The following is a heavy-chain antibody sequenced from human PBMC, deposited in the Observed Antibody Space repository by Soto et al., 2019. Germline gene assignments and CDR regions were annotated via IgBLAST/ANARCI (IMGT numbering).Heavy chain of an antibody. J-gene: IGHJ3*02. CDR3: ARLHITMVRGVDPNAFDI. Sequence: PSATLSLTCTVPGGSISTSDYYWVWIRQPPGKGLEWIGSIYYSGSTYYNPSLKSRVTMSEDTSKNQFSLKLSSVAATDTAVYYCARLHITMVRGVDPNAFDIWGQATMVTVSS. D-gene: IGHD3-10*01. CDR1: GGSISTSDYY. V-gene: IGHV4-39*01. CDR2: IYYSGST.